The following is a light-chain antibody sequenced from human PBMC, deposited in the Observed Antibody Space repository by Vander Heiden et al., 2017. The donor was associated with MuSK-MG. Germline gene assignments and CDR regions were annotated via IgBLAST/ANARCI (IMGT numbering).Light chain of an antibody. CDR2: DAS. V-gene: IGKV1-33*01. CDR3: QQYDNLPPGVT. Sequence: DIQMTQSPSSLSASVGYRVTITCQASQDISNYLNWYQQKPGKAPKLLIYDASNLETGVPSRFSGSGSGTDFTFTISSLQPEDIATYYCQQYDNLPPGVTFGPGTKVDIK. J-gene: IGKJ3*01. CDR1: QDISNY.